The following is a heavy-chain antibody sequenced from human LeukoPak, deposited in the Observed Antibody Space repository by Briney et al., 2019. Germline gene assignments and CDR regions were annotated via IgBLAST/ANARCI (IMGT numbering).Heavy chain of an antibody. Sequence: GGSLRLSCTASEFTFGDYALNWVRQAPGKGLEWVAFIRSKAYGGTTEYAASVKGRFTISRDDSKSIAYLQMNSLKTEDTAVYYCSRDGGFLYYFDYWGQGTLVTVSS. V-gene: IGHV3-49*04. CDR2: IRSKAYGGTT. J-gene: IGHJ4*02. CDR3: SRDGGFLYYFDY. D-gene: IGHD2/OR15-2a*01. CDR1: EFTFGDYA.